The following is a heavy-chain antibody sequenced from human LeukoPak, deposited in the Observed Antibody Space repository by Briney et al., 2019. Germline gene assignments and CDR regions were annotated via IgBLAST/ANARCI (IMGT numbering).Heavy chain of an antibody. CDR3: ARSFTNIPQYYFDY. D-gene: IGHD2-21*01. V-gene: IGHV3-48*03. CDR1: GFTFSSYE. CDR2: ISSSGSTI. J-gene: IGHJ4*02. Sequence: PGGSLRLSCAASGFTFSSYEMNWVRQAPGKGLEWVSYISSSGSTIYYADSVKGRFTISRDNAKNSLYLQMNSLRAEDTAVYYCARSFTNIPQYYFDYWGQGTLVTVSS.